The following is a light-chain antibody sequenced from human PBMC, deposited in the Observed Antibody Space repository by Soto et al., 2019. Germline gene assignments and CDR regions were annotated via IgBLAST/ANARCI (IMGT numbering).Light chain of an antibody. J-gene: IGKJ4*01. V-gene: IGKV3-20*01. Sequence: DIVLTQSPANLSLSPGERATLSCRASQRVSGNYLAWYQQKPGQAPRLLTYGAFGRATGVPDRFSGSGSGTDFTLTISRLEPEDFAVYYCQKYCNSGLTFGGGTKVEIK. CDR2: GAF. CDR1: QRVSGNY. CDR3: QKYCNSGLT.